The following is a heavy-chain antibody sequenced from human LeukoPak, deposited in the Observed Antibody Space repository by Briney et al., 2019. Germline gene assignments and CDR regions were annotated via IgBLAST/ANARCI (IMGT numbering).Heavy chain of an antibody. CDR1: GFTFNNYN. Sequence: PGGSLRLSCAASGFTFNNYNMNWVRQAPGKGLEWVSSISSISSSYIYYADSVKGRFTISRDNARNSLYLQMNSLRAEDTAVYYCARGSSGWFDDNWFDPWGQGTLVTVSS. D-gene: IGHD6-19*01. V-gene: IGHV3-21*04. CDR3: ARGSSGWFDDNWFDP. CDR2: ISSISSSYI. J-gene: IGHJ5*02.